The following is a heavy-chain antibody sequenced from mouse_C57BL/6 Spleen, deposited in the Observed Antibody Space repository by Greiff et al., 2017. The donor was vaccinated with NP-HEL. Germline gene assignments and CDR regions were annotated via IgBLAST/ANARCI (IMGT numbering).Heavy chain of an antibody. CDR1: GFTFSDYG. D-gene: IGHD3-1*01. CDR3: ARPGYLRYFDV. V-gene: IGHV5-17*01. CDR2: ISSGSSTI. J-gene: IGHJ1*03. Sequence: VQLQQSGGGLVKPGGSLKLSCAASGFTFSDYGMHWVRQAPEKGLEWVAYISSGSSTIYYADTVKGRFTISRDNAKNTLFLQMTSLRSEDTAMYYCARPGYLRYFDVWGTGTTVTVSS.